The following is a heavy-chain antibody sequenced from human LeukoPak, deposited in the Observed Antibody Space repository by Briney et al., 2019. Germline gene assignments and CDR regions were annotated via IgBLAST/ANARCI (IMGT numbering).Heavy chain of an antibody. J-gene: IGHJ4*02. D-gene: IGHD4-17*01. V-gene: IGHV4-61*01. CDR2: IYYSGST. CDR1: GYSINSGYY. CDR3: ARGTVTMDY. Sequence: SETLSLSCAVSGYSINSGYYWSWIRQPPGKGLEWIGYIYYSGSTKYNPALKSRVTISIDSSKNLFSLNLISVTAADTAVYYCARGTVTMDYWGRGTLVTVSS.